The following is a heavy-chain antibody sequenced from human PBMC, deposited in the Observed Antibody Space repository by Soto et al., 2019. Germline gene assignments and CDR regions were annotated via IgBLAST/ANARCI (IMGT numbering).Heavy chain of an antibody. J-gene: IGHJ1*01. D-gene: IGHD3-22*01. Sequence: QVQLVESGGGVVQPGRSLRLSCAASGFTLSSYGMHWVRQAPGKGLEWVAVIWYDGSNKDYADSVKGRFTISRDNSKNKLYLRMNSLRAEDTAVYYCARTLYDSSGYHHFQHWGQGTLVTVS. CDR1: GFTLSSYG. CDR3: ARTLYDSSGYHHFQH. CDR2: IWYDGSNK. V-gene: IGHV3-33*01.